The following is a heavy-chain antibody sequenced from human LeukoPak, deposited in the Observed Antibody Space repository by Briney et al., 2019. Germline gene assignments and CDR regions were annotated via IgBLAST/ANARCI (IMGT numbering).Heavy chain of an antibody. Sequence: GGSLRLSCTASGFTFSNAWMSWVRQAPGTGLEWVGRVKSKTDGGTTDYAAPVKGRFTISRDDSKNTLYLRMNSLKTEDTAVYYCTTASPHESFDYWGQGTLVTVSS. D-gene: IGHD2-2*01. V-gene: IGHV3-15*01. CDR1: GFTFSNAW. J-gene: IGHJ4*02. CDR2: VKSKTDGGTT. CDR3: TTASPHESFDY.